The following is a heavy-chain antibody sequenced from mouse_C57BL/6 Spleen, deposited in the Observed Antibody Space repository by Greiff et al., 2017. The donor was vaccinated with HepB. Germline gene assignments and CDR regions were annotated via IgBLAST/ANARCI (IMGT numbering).Heavy chain of an antibody. D-gene: IGHD3-2*02. V-gene: IGHV14-4*01. CDR1: GFNIKDDY. Sequence: EVMLVESGAELVRPGASVKLSCTASGFNIKDDYMHWVKQRPEQGLEWIGWIDPENGDTEYASKFQGKATITADTSSNTAYLQLSSLTSEDTAVYYCTAAQATSSWFAYWGQGTLVTVSA. CDR3: TAAQATSSWFAY. J-gene: IGHJ3*01. CDR2: IDPENGDT.